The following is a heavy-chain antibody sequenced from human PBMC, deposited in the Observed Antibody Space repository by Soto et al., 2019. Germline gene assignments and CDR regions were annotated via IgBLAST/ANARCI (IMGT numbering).Heavy chain of an antibody. J-gene: IGHJ6*02. D-gene: IGHD3-3*01. V-gene: IGHV3-33*03. CDR1: GFDFSDNG. CDR2: ISYDGNAK. Sequence: QVRLVESGGGVVQPGRSLRLSCAASGFDFSDNGMHWVRQAPGEGLEWVAVISYDGNAKYYKESVKGRFTTSRDNSKKTLYLQIDSPRVEDTAVYYCAKDEGRILRNYFNDGIDVWGLGRTVSVPS. CDR3: AKDEGRILRNYFNDGIDV.